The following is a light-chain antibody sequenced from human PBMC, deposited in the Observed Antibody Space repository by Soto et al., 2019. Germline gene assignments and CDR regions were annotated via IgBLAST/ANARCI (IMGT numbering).Light chain of an antibody. CDR2: DVS. CDR1: SSDVGGYNY. J-gene: IGLJ2*01. Sequence: QSVLTQPASVSGSPGQSITISCTGTSSDVGGYNYVSWYQQHPGKAPKLMIYDVSNRPSGVSNRFSGSKSGNTASLTISGLQAEDEADYYCSSYTSSSTTLRVFGGGTKVTVL. V-gene: IGLV2-14*01. CDR3: SSYTSSSTTLRV.